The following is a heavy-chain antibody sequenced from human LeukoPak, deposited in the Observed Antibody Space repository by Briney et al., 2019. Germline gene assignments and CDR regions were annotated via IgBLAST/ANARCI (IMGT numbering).Heavy chain of an antibody. V-gene: IGHV4-34*01. D-gene: IGHD1-26*01. Sequence: SETLSLTCAVYGGSFSGYYWSWIRQPPGKGLEWIGEINHSGSTNYNPSLKSRVTISVDTSKNQFSLKLSSVTAADTTVYYCARDRSYPDYWGQGTLVTVSS. J-gene: IGHJ4*02. CDR3: ARDRSYPDY. CDR1: GGSFSGYY. CDR2: INHSGST.